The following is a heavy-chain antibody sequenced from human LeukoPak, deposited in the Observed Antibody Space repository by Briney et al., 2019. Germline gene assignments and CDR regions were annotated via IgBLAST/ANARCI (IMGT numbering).Heavy chain of an antibody. CDR3: ASHYYYDSSGYYSEYFQH. CDR2: IYYSGST. J-gene: IGHJ1*01. Sequence: SETLSLTCTVSGGSISSYYWSWIRQPPGKGLEWIGYIYYSGSTNYNPSLKSRVTISVDTSKNQFSLKLSSVTAADTAVYYCASHYYYDSSGYYSEYFQHWGQGTLVTVSS. V-gene: IGHV4-59*01. CDR1: GGSISSYY. D-gene: IGHD3-22*01.